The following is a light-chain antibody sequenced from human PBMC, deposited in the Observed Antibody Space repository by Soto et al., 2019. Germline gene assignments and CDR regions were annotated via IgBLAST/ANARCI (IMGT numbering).Light chain of an antibody. CDR2: AAS. V-gene: IGKV1-39*01. Sequence: DIQMTQSPSSLSASVGDRVTITCRASQTISTYLNWYQQKPGKAPKLLIHAASSLQSGVPSKFSGSGSGTDFTLIISSLQPEDFATYYCQQYDSYPITFGQGTRLENK. J-gene: IGKJ5*01. CDR1: QTISTY. CDR3: QQYDSYPIT.